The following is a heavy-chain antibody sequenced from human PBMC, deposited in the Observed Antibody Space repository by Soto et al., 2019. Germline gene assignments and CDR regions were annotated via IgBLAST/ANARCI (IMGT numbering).Heavy chain of an antibody. J-gene: IGHJ4*02. D-gene: IGHD2-15*01. CDR2: IIQDGRAI. V-gene: IGHV3-7*03. Sequence: PGGSLRLSCAAPGFSSSDYWMSWVRQAPGRGLEWVAHIIQDGRAIYYVDSVRGRFTISRDSAGNSVFLEMHRLRVEDTAVYYCARGEELSLLPLDYWGLGTLVTVSS. CDR3: ARGEELSLLPLDY. CDR1: GFSSSDYW.